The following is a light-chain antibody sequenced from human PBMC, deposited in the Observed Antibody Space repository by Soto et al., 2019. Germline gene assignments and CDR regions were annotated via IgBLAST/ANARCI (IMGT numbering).Light chain of an antibody. Sequence: EIVLTQSPVTLSLSPGESATLSCRASQSIGSNYLAWYQQKPGQAPRLLIYGASKRATGIPDRFSGSGSGAEFTLTISRLEPEDFATYYCQQSYSTPHTFGQGTKLEIK. CDR3: QQSYSTPHT. J-gene: IGKJ2*01. CDR1: QSIGSNY. V-gene: IGKV3-20*01. CDR2: GAS.